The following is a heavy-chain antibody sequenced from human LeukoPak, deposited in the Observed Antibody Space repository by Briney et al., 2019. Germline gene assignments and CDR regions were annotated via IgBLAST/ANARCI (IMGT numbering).Heavy chain of an antibody. CDR2: INTNTGNP. CDR1: GYTFTSYA. Sequence: ASVKISCKASGYTFTSYAINWVRQAPGQGLEWMGWINTNTGNPTYAQGFTGRFVFSLDTSVSTAYLQISSLKAEDTAVYYCARSHSDWYVNTAGHWGQGTLVTVSS. D-gene: IGHD6-19*01. V-gene: IGHV7-4-1*02. CDR3: ARSHSDWYVNTAGH. J-gene: IGHJ4*02.